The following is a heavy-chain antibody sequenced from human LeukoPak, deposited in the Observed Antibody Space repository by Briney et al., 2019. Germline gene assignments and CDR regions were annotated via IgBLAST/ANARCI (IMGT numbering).Heavy chain of an antibody. CDR1: GFTFSMYA. V-gene: IGHV3-23*01. Sequence: GWSLRLSCGVSGFTFSMYAMNWVRQAPGKGLEWVSGINRGDGSTYYADSVKGRFTISRDNSKNTLYLQMNSFRGEDTAVYYCAKGASSVAVAGTSYFDSWGQGTLVTVSS. J-gene: IGHJ4*02. CDR3: AKGASSVAVAGTSYFDS. D-gene: IGHD6-19*01. CDR2: INRGDGST.